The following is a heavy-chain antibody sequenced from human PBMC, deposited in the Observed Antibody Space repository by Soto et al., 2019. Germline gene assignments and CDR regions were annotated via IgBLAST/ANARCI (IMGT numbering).Heavy chain of an antibody. D-gene: IGHD2-15*01. CDR1: GYTFTSYG. Sequence: GASVKVSCKASGYTFTSYGISWVRQAPGQGLEWMGRISAYNGNTNYAQKFQGRVTMTTDTSTSTVYMELSSLRSEDTAVYYCARDQEIVVVVAATRNYYGMDVWGQGTTVTVSS. CDR2: ISAYNGNT. J-gene: IGHJ6*02. V-gene: IGHV1-18*01. CDR3: ARDQEIVVVVAATRNYYGMDV.